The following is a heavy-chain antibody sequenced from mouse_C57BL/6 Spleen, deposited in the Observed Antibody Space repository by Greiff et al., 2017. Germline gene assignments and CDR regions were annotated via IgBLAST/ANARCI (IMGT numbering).Heavy chain of an antibody. Sequence: QVQLKQPGAELVRPGSSVKLSCKASGYTFTSYWMHWVKQRPIQGLEWIGNIDPSDSETHYNQKFKDKATLTVDKSSSTAYMQLSSLTSEDSAVYYCARADSSGYGYYAMDYWGQGTSVTVSS. V-gene: IGHV1-52*01. J-gene: IGHJ4*01. D-gene: IGHD3-2*02. CDR2: IDPSDSET. CDR3: ARADSSGYGYYAMDY. CDR1: GYTFTSYW.